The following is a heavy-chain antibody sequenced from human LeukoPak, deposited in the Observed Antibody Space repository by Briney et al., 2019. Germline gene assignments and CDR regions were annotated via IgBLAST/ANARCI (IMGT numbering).Heavy chain of an antibody. J-gene: IGHJ4*02. CDR2: IGGLGGST. V-gene: IGHV3-23*01. Sequence: GGSLRLSCEASGFTLSSHAMAWVRQAPGKGLEWVSAIGGLGGSTYYADSVKGRFTISRDNSKNTVYLEVNSLRAEDTALYYCARDPGVVAFHYFDFWGQGILVTVSS. CDR1: GFTLSSHA. D-gene: IGHD3-3*01. CDR3: ARDPGVVAFHYFDF.